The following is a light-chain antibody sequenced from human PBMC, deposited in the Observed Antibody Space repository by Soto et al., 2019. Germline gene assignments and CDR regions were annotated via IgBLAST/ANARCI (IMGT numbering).Light chain of an antibody. Sequence: QSVLTQPPSISWAPGQRVTISCNGSSSNIGAGSDVHWYHQLPGTAPKLLIYGNTNRPSGVPDRFSGSKSGNSASLAIAGLQTEDEGDYYCQNYDSSLSGLYVFGTGTKVTVL. V-gene: IGLV1-40*01. CDR1: SSNIGAGSD. CDR3: QNYDSSLSGLYV. J-gene: IGLJ1*01. CDR2: GNT.